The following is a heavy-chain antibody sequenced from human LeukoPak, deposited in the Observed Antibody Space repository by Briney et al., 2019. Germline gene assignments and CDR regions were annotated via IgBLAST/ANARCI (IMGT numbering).Heavy chain of an antibody. CDR2: IRYDGSNK. Sequence: PGGSLRLSCAASGFTFSSYGMHWVRQAPGKGLEWVAFIRYDGSNKYYADSVKGRFTISRDNSKNTLYLQMNSLRAEDTAVYYCAKDRAVAGTRGFDYWGQGTLVTVSS. D-gene: IGHD6-19*01. J-gene: IGHJ4*02. CDR1: GFTFSSYG. V-gene: IGHV3-30*02. CDR3: AKDRAVAGTRGFDY.